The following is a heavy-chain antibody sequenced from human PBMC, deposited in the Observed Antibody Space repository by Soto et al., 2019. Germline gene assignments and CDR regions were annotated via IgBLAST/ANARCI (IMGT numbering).Heavy chain of an antibody. CDR1: GYTFTSYG. Sequence: QVPLVQSGAEVKKPGASVKVSCKASGYTFTSYGISWVRQAPGQGLEWMGWISAYNGNTNYAQKLQGRVTMTTDTSTSTAYMELRSLRSDDTAVYYCARAEDLGYCSSTSCPGLGPFDYWGQGTLVTVSS. D-gene: IGHD2-2*01. J-gene: IGHJ4*02. CDR2: ISAYNGNT. CDR3: ARAEDLGYCSSTSCPGLGPFDY. V-gene: IGHV1-18*01.